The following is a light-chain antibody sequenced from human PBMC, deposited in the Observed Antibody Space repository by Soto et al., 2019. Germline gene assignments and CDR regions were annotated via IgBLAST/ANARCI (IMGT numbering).Light chain of an antibody. CDR2: DVS. CDR3: SSHTSSRSYV. Sequence: QSALTQPASVSASPGQSITISCTGTSSDIGAYNYVAWYQQHPGKAPKLMIYDVSYRPSGLSSRFSGSKSGNTASQTISGLQAEDEADYYCSSHTSSRSYVFGTGTKLTVL. J-gene: IGLJ1*01. V-gene: IGLV2-14*03. CDR1: SSDIGAYNY.